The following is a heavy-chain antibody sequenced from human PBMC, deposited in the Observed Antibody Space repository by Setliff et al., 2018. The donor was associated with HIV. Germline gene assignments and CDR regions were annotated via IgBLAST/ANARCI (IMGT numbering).Heavy chain of an antibody. Sequence: ASVKVSCKASGYTFSHSGITWVRQVPGQGLEWMGWINNYNFNTQYAQKLQGRVTMTTDTSMSTAYMELRSLRSDDTAVYYCARGDPSWGSAFDIWGQGTMVTVSS. CDR1: GYTFSHSG. CDR2: INNYNFNT. CDR3: ARGDPSWGSAFDI. J-gene: IGHJ3*02. V-gene: IGHV1-18*01. D-gene: IGHD3-16*01.